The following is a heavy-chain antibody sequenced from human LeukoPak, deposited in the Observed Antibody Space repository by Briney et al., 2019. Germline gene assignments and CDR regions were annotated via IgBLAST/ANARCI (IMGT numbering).Heavy chain of an antibody. J-gene: IGHJ4*02. CDR3: ARSHTAMVTYDY. D-gene: IGHD5-18*01. CDR1: GFTFDDCA. V-gene: IGHV3-9*01. Sequence: GRSLRLSCAASGFTFDDCAMHWVRQAPGKGLEWVSGISWNSGSMAYADSVKGRFTISRDNAKNSLYLQMNSLRAEDTAVYYCARSHTAMVTYDYWGQGTLVTVSS. CDR2: ISWNSGSM.